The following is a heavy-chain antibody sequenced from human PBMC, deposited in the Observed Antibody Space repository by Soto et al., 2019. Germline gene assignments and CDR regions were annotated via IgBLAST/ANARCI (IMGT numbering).Heavy chain of an antibody. CDR2: IKSKTDGGTT. CDR1: GFTFSNAW. D-gene: IGHD3-16*02. CDR3: TTASPGGVIVKNYFDY. V-gene: IGHV3-15*01. Sequence: GGSLRLSCAASGFTFSNAWMSWVRQAPGKGLEWVGRIKSKTDGGTTDYAAPVKGRFTISRDDSKNTLYLQMNSLKTEDTAVYYCTTASPGGVIVKNYFDYWGQGTLVTASS. J-gene: IGHJ4*02.